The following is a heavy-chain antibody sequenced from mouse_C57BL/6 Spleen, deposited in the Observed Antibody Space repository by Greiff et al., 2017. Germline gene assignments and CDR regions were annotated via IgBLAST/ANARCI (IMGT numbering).Heavy chain of an antibody. D-gene: IGHD2-4*01. V-gene: IGHV1-64*01. CDR3: ARRGDDYDGNYYAMDY. J-gene: IGHJ4*01. CDR2: IHPNSGST. CDR1: GYTFTSYW. Sequence: QVQLKQPGAELVKPGASVKLSCKASGYTFTSYWMHWVKQRPGQGLEWIGMIHPNSGSTNYNEKFKSKATLTVDKSSSTAYMQLSSLTSEDSAVYYCARRGDDYDGNYYAMDYWGQGTSVTVSS.